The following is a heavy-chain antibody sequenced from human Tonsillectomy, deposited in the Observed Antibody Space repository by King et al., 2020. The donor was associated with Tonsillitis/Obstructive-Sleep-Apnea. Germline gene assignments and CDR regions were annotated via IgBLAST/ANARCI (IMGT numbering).Heavy chain of an antibody. Sequence: VQLGESGGGLVQPGRSLRLSCAASGFTFDDYAMHWVRQAPGKGLEWVSGISWNSGSIGYADSVKGRFTISRDNAKNSLYLQMNSLRAEDTALYYCAKAIGDGYNSDHWGQGTLVTVSS. J-gene: IGHJ4*02. V-gene: IGHV3-9*01. CDR3: AKAIGDGYNSDH. D-gene: IGHD5-24*01. CDR2: ISWNSGSI. CDR1: GFTFDDYA.